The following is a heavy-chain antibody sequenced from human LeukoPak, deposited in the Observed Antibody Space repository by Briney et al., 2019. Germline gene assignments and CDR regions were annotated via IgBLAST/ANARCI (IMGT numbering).Heavy chain of an antibody. D-gene: IGHD3-22*01. CDR3: ARVRSVPRYDSSGYQLGYFDY. Sequence: SETLSLTCTVSGGSISSGSYYWSWIRQPAGKGLEWIGRIYTSGSTNYSPSLKSPVTISVDPSNNQFSLKLRSVTAADTAVYYCARVRSVPRYDSSGYQLGYFDYWGQGTLVTVSS. CDR2: IYTSGST. CDR1: GGSISSGSYY. J-gene: IGHJ4*02. V-gene: IGHV4-61*02.